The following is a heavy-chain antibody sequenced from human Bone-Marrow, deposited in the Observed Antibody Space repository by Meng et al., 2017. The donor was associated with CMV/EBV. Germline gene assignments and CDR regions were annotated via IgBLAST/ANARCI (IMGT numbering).Heavy chain of an antibody. CDR3: ARVDHSYVEAGYRTLYPFDF. CDR1: GFTFIGYY. Sequence: ASVKVSCKASGFTFIGYYVHWVRQAPGQGLEWMGWINPDSGGTNSAQKFHGRVTMTRDNSSNTVYMQLSRLTCDDTAVYYCARVDHSYVEAGYRTLYPFDFWGQGTLVTVSS. CDR2: INPDSGGT. V-gene: IGHV1-2*02. D-gene: IGHD3-10*02. J-gene: IGHJ4*02.